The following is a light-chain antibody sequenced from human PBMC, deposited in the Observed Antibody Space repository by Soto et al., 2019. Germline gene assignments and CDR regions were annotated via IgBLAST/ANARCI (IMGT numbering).Light chain of an antibody. CDR3: QQSYSTPYT. CDR2: AAS. Sequence: DLQMTQSPSSLSASIGDRVTIPCRASQSISTYLNWYQQKPGKAPNLLIYAASSLQSGVPSRFSGSGSGTDFTLTISSLQPEDFATYYCQQSYSTPYTFGQGTKLEIK. CDR1: QSISTY. J-gene: IGKJ2*01. V-gene: IGKV1-39*01.